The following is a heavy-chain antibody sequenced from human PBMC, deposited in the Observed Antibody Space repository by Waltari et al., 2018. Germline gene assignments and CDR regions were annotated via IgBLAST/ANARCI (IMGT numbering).Heavy chain of an antibody. V-gene: IGHV1-18*01. D-gene: IGHD6-13*01. CDR3: ARDDVDSSNFGGF. CDR1: GYIFSNYG. Sequence: QLVQSGAEVKKPGASVKVSCKASGYIFSNYGITWVRKAPGQGLEWMGWIYPYNGNTKYEQNFQGRVTMTPDTSTTTAYMEIRSLRSDDTAIYYCARDDVDSSNFGGFWGQGTLVTVSS. CDR2: IYPYNGNT. J-gene: IGHJ4*02.